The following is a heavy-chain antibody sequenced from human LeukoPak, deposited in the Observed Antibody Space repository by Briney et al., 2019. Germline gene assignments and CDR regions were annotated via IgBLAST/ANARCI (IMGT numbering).Heavy chain of an antibody. CDR1: GGSFSGYY. V-gene: IGHV4-34*01. CDR2: INHSGST. J-gene: IGHJ4*02. CDR3: ARALGGAAAGTNYRPGYYFDY. D-gene: IGHD6-13*01. Sequence: SETLSLTCAVYGGSFSGYYWSWIRQPPGKGLEWIGEINHSGSTNYNPSLKSRVTISVDTSKNQFSLKLSSVTAADTAVYYCARALGGAAAGTNYRPGYYFDYWGQGTLVTVSS.